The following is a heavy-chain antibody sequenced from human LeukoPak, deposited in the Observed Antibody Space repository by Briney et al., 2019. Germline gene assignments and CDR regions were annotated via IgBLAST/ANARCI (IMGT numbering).Heavy chain of an antibody. CDR2: INAGNDHT. J-gene: IGHJ4*02. D-gene: IGHD3-10*01. CDR3: ARGTGPGDYLIDY. CDR1: GYTFTSYA. V-gene: IGHV1-3*01. Sequence: ASVKVSCKASGYTFTSYAMHWVRQTPGQRLEWMGYINAGNDHTTYSQRFQDRVTIARDTPATTAYMDLTSLTSEDTAVYYCARGTGPGDYLIDYWGQGTLVTVSS.